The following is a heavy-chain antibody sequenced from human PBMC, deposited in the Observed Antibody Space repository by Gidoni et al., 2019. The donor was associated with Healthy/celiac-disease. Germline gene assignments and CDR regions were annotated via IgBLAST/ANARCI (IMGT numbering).Heavy chain of an antibody. CDR3: ARGVTVVTATATSYYYYGMDV. D-gene: IGHD2-21*02. CDR2: ISYDGSNK. J-gene: IGHJ6*02. V-gene: IGHV3-30-3*01. Sequence: QVQLVESGGGGVQPGRSLRLSCAASAFPFSSYAMPWVRQAPGKGLEWVAVISYDGSNKYYADSVKGRFTISRDNSKNTLYLQMNSLRAEDTAVYYCARGVTVVTATATSYYYYGMDVWGQGTTVTVSS. CDR1: AFPFSSYA.